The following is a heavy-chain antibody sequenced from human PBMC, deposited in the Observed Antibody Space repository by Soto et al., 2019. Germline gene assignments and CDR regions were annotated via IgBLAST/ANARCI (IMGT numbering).Heavy chain of an antibody. CDR1: GFTFSSYA. J-gene: IGHJ4*02. CDR3: ANHRLVPITMVRGAPRAPFDY. V-gene: IGHV3-23*01. CDR2: ISGSGGST. D-gene: IGHD3-10*01. Sequence: PGGSLRLSCAASGFTFSSYAMSWVRQAPGKGLEWVSAISGSGGSTYYADSVKGRFTISRDNSKNTLYLQMNSLRAEDTAVYYCANHRLVPITMVRGAPRAPFDYWGQGTLVTVSS.